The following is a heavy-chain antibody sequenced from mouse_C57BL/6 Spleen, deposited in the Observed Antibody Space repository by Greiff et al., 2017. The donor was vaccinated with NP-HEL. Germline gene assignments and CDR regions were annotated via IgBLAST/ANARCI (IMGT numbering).Heavy chain of an antibody. J-gene: IGHJ2*01. CDR3: TRNGEYFDY. CDR2: IDPETGGT. D-gene: IGHD2-10*02. Sequence: VQLQQSGAELVRPGASVTLSCKASGYTFTDYEMHWVKQTPVHGLEWIGAIDPETGGTAYNQKFKGKAILTADKSSSTAYMELRSLTSEDSAVYYCTRNGEYFDYWGQGTTLTVSS. CDR1: GYTFTDYE. V-gene: IGHV1-15*01.